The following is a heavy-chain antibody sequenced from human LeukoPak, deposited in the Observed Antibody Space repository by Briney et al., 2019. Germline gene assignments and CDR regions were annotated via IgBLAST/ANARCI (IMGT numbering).Heavy chain of an antibody. D-gene: IGHD3-10*01. Sequence: PSQTLSLNCTVSGGSISSGGYYWSWIRQHPGKGLEWIGYIYYSGSTYYNPSLKSRVTISVDTSKSQFSLKLSSVTAADTAVYYCARDHFGELIPWGQGTLVTVSS. CDR3: ARDHFGELIP. CDR2: IYYSGST. J-gene: IGHJ5*02. CDR1: GGSISSGGYY. V-gene: IGHV4-31*03.